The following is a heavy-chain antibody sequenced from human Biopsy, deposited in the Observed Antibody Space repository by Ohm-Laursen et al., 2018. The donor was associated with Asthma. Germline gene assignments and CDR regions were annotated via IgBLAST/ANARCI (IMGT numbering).Heavy chain of an antibody. CDR2: IIPVFGIT. J-gene: IGHJ4*02. D-gene: IGHD3-22*01. Sequence: ASVKVSCKASGYTFISYAIHWVRQAPGQRLEWMGGIIPVFGITNDAQKFQDRVTITADVSTSTVYMELSSLRAEDTAVYYCARGDSSNWSHYYFDYWGQGTLVTVSS. CDR3: ARGDSSNWSHYYFDY. V-gene: IGHV1-69*13. CDR1: GYTFISYA.